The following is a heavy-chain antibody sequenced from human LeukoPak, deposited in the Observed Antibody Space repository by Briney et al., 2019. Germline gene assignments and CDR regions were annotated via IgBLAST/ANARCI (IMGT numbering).Heavy chain of an antibody. D-gene: IGHD1-1*01. J-gene: IGHJ4*02. V-gene: IGHV3-30*18. CDR3: AKVLEGYYFDY. Sequence: PGGSLRLSCAASGFTFSSYGMHWVRQAPGKGLEWVAVISYDGSNKYYADSVKGRFTISRDNSKNTLYLQMNSLRAEDTAVYYCAKVLEGYYFDYWGQGTLVTVSS. CDR2: ISYDGSNK. CDR1: GFTFSSYG.